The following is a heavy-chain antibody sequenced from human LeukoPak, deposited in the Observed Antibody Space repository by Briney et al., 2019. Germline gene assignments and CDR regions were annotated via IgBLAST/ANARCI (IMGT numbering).Heavy chain of an antibody. CDR3: TTGITMVRGVIHLIDY. J-gene: IGHJ4*02. Sequence: GGSLRLSCAASGFTFSNAWMSWVRQAPGKGLEWVGRIKSKTGGGTTDYAAPVKGRFTISRDDSKNTLYLQMNSLKTEDTAVYYCTTGITMVRGVIHLIDYWGQGTLVTASS. CDR2: IKSKTGGGTT. V-gene: IGHV3-15*01. CDR1: GFTFSNAW. D-gene: IGHD3-10*01.